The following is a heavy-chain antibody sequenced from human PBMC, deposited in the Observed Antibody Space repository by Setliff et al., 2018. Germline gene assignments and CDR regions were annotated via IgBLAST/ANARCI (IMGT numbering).Heavy chain of an antibody. J-gene: IGHJ4*02. CDR1: GGSVSSASHY. D-gene: IGHD1-26*01. V-gene: IGHV4-39*07. Sequence: LSLTCTVSGGSVSSASHYWGWIRQAPGKGMEWIGSVYYSGYTYYNPSLKSRVTISVDTSKNQFSLKLSSVTAADTAVYYCARAEFEIVGFDYWGQGTLVTVSS. CDR3: ARAEFEIVGFDY. CDR2: VYYSGYT.